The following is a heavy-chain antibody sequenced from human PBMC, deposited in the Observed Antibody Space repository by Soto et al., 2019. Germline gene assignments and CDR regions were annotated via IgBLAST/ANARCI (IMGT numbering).Heavy chain of an antibody. J-gene: IGHJ6*02. D-gene: IGHD2-15*01. Sequence: QVQLVESGGGVVQPGRSLRLSCAASGFPFSSYAMHWVRQAPGKGLEWGVIISYDGSNRYYADSVKGRFTISRDNSKSTLYLQMDSLRAEDTAVYYCAREVAAPSDYYYGLDVWGQGTTVTVSS. CDR2: ISYDGSNR. CDR3: AREVAAPSDYYYGLDV. V-gene: IGHV3-30-3*01. CDR1: GFPFSSYA.